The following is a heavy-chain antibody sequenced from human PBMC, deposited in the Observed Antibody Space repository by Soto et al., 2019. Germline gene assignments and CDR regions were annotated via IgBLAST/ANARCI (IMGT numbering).Heavy chain of an antibody. CDR3: ARSPGYSSSWYSSFDY. V-gene: IGHV4-34*01. Sequence: SETLSLTCAVYGGSFSGYYWSWIRQPPGKGLEWIGEINHSGSTNYNPSLKSRVTISVDTSKNQFSLKLSSVTAADTAVYYCARSPGYSSSWYSSFDYWGQGTLVTVSS. CDR1: GGSFSGYY. J-gene: IGHJ4*02. D-gene: IGHD6-13*01. CDR2: INHSGST.